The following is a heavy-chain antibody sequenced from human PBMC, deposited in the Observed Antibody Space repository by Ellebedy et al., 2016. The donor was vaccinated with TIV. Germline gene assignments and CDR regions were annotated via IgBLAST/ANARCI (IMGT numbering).Heavy chain of an antibody. CDR1: GFTFSSYA. CDR3: AREPQSWFLNY. V-gene: IGHV3-23*01. CDR2: ISGSGGST. D-gene: IGHD3-22*01. J-gene: IGHJ4*02. Sequence: GESLKISXAASGFTFSSYAMSWVRQAPGKGLEWVSTISGSGGSTYYADSVKGRFTISRDNSKNTLYLQMDSLRAEDTAVYYCAREPQSWFLNYWGQGTLVTVSS.